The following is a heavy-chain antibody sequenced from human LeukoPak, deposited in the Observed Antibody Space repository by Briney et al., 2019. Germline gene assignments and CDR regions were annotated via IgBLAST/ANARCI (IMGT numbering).Heavy chain of an antibody. CDR3: ARAADYYDSSGSLTPLDY. CDR1: GGSISSGDYY. Sequence: PSQTLALTCTVSGGSISSGDYYWSWIRQPPGKGLEWIGYIYCSGSTYYNPSLKSRVTISVDTSKNQFSLKLSSVTAADTAVYYCARAADYYDSSGSLTPLDYWGQGTLVTVSS. D-gene: IGHD3-22*01. CDR2: IYCSGST. V-gene: IGHV4-30-4*01. J-gene: IGHJ4*02.